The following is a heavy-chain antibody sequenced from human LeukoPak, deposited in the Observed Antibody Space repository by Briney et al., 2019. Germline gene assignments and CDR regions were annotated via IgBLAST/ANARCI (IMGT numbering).Heavy chain of an antibody. D-gene: IGHD5-12*01. Sequence: PGGSLRLSCAASGFTFSSYSMNWVRQPPGKGLEWIGEINHSGSTNYNPSLKSRVTISVDTSKNQFSLKLSSVTAADTAVYYCARGSPGGYEPPGYWGQGTLVTVSS. CDR2: INHSGST. J-gene: IGHJ4*02. CDR1: GFTFSSYS. CDR3: ARGSPGGYEPPGY. V-gene: IGHV4-34*01.